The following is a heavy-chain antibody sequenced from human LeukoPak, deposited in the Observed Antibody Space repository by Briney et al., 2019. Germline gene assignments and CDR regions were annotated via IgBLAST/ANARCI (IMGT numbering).Heavy chain of an antibody. CDR1: GGSLSSYY. CDR3: ARARYVNSFYAFDI. J-gene: IGHJ3*02. D-gene: IGHD3-9*01. V-gene: IGHV4-59*01. Sequence: SETLSLTCTVSGGSLSSYYWSWIRLPPGKRLEWIGYLSKSGNTNYSPSLKSRVTIFGDTSKNQFFLKLSSVTAADTAVYYCARARYVNSFYAFDIWGQGTLVTVSS. CDR2: LSKSGNT.